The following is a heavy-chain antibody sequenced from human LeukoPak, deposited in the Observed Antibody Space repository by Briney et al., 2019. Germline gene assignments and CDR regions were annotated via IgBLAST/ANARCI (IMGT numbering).Heavy chain of an antibody. J-gene: IGHJ4*02. D-gene: IGHD6-19*01. CDR1: GFTFSSYA. V-gene: IGHV3-23*01. Sequence: GGSLRLSCAASGFTFSSYAMSWVHQAPGKGLEWVSAISGSGGSTYYADSVKGRFTISRDNSKNTLYLQMISLRAEDTAVYYCAKDRLRRAEFDYWGQGTLVTVSS. CDR2: ISGSGGST. CDR3: AKDRLRRAEFDY.